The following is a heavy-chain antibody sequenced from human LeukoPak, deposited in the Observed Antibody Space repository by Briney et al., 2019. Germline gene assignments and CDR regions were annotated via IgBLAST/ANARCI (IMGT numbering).Heavy chain of an antibody. CDR1: GFTFGDYF. J-gene: IGHJ5*02. V-gene: IGHV3-11*01. D-gene: IGHD6-19*01. Sequence: GGSLRLSCAASGFTFGDYFRTWIRQAPGKGLEWVSYISSSGNTIYYADSVKGRFTISRDNVKNSLYLQMNSLRAGDTAVYYCARESGGWYKYNWFDPWGQGTLVTVSS. CDR2: ISSSGNTI. CDR3: ARESGGWYKYNWFDP.